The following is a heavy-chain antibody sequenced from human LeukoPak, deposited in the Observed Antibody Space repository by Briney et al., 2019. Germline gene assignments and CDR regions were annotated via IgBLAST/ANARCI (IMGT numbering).Heavy chain of an antibody. J-gene: IGHJ6*02. Sequence: SETLSLTCTVSGGSISSYYWCWIRQPPGKGLEWIGYIYYSGSTNYNPSLKSRVTISVDTSKNQFSLKLSSVTAADTAVYYCARLVALYDYYGIDVWGQGTTVTVSS. CDR1: GGSISSYY. V-gene: IGHV4-59*01. CDR2: IYYSGST. D-gene: IGHD5-12*01. CDR3: ARLVALYDYYGIDV.